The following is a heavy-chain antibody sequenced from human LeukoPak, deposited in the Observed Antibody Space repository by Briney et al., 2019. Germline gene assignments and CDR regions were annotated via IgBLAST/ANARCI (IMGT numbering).Heavy chain of an antibody. D-gene: IGHD2-2*01. CDR1: GGSISNYD. Sequence: SETLSLTCTVSGGSISNYDWNWIRQPAGKGLEWIGRFFSSGSTNYNPSLKSRVTMSVDAFKNQLSLKLTSVTAADTAVYYCARGAVGYQLPSNSAFDIWGQGTMVTVSS. J-gene: IGHJ3*02. V-gene: IGHV4-4*07. CDR2: FFSSGST. CDR3: ARGAVGYQLPSNSAFDI.